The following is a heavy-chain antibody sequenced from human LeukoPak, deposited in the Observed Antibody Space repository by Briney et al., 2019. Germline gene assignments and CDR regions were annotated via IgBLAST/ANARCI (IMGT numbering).Heavy chain of an antibody. J-gene: IGHJ3*02. D-gene: IGHD6-6*01. CDR2: LYTSGST. Sequence: SETLSLTCTVSGGSISSYYWSWIRQPAGKGLEWIGRLYTSGSTNYNPSLKSRVTMSVDTSKNQFSLELSSVTAADTAVYYCARVASSSGMGAFDIWGQGTMVTVSS. CDR3: ARVASSSGMGAFDI. CDR1: GGSISSYY. V-gene: IGHV4-4*07.